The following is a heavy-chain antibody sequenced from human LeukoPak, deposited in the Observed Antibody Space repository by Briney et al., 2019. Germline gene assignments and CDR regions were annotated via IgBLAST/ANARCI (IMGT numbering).Heavy chain of an antibody. CDR2: IKSKTDGGTT. D-gene: IGHD3-10*01. Sequence: PGGSLRLSCAASGFTFNNAWMTWVRQAPGKGLEWVGRIKSKTDGGTTDYAAPVKGRFTISRDDSKNTLYLQMNSLKTEDTAVHYCTTGLTMVRGLMSYSDYWGQGTLVTVSS. V-gene: IGHV3-15*01. CDR1: GFTFNNAW. CDR3: TTGLTMVRGLMSYSDY. J-gene: IGHJ4*02.